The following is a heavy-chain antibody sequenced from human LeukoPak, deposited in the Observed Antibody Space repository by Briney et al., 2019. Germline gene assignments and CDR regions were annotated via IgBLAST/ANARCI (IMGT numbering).Heavy chain of an antibody. CDR1: GGSISSYY. V-gene: IGHV4-59*12. J-gene: IGHJ5*02. CDR2: IYYSGST. D-gene: IGHD3-22*01. CDR3: ARALGSGYYSRFDP. Sequence: MTSETLSLTCTVSGGSISSYYWSWIRQPPGKGLEWIGYIYYSGSTNYNPSLKSRVTISVDTSKNQFSLKLSSVTAADTAVYYCARALGSGYYSRFDPWGQGTLVTVSS.